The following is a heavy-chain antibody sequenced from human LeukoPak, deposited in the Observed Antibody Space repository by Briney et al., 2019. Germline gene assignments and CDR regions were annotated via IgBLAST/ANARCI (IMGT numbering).Heavy chain of an antibody. CDR2: IYHSGST. J-gene: IGHJ6*04. CDR1: GYSISSGYY. V-gene: IGHV4-38-2*01. CDR3: ARVEWATIHYGMDV. Sequence: SETLSLTCAVSGYSISSGYYWGWIRQPPGKGLDWIGSIYHSGSTYYNPSLKSRVIISVDTSKNQFSLKLSSVTAADTAVYYCARVEWATIHYGMDVWGKGTTVTVSS. D-gene: IGHD5-12*01.